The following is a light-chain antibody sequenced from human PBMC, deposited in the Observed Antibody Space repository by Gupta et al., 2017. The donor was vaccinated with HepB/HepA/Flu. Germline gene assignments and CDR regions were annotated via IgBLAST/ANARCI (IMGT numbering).Light chain of an antibody. Sequence: EIVLTQSPATLSLSPGERATLSCRASQSVSTYLAWYQQKPGQAPRLLIYDASNRATGIPARFSGSGSGTDFTLTINSLDPEDFAVYYCQQRSNWPPTFGQGTKVEIK. CDR1: QSVSTY. J-gene: IGKJ1*01. CDR2: DAS. CDR3: QQRSNWPPT. V-gene: IGKV3-11*01.